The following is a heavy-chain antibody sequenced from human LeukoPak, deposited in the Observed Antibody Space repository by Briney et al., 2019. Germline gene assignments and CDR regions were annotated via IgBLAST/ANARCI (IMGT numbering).Heavy chain of an antibody. D-gene: IGHD6-13*01. CDR3: ASIAAAGDDY. J-gene: IGHJ4*02. CDR2: INHSGST. V-gene: IGHV4-34*01. Sequence: PSETLSLTCTVSGGSISSYYWSWIRQPPGKGLEWIGEINHSGSTNYNPSLKSRVTISVDTSKNQFSLKLSSVTAADTAVYYCASIAAAGDDYWGQGTLVTVSS. CDR1: GGSISSYY.